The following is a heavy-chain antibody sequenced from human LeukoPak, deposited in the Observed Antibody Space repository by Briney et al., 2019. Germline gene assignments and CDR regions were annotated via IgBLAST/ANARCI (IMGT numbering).Heavy chain of an antibody. CDR3: ARDRGSSDFDY. D-gene: IGHD6-6*01. CDR2: IYYSGST. V-gene: IGHV4-30-4*08. CDR1: GGSISSSSYY. J-gene: IGHJ4*02. Sequence: SETLSLTCTVSGGSISSSSYYWSWIRQPPGKGLEWIGYIYYSGSTYYNPSLKSRVTISVDTSKNQYSLKLSSVTAADTAVYYCARDRGSSDFDYWGQGTLVTVSS.